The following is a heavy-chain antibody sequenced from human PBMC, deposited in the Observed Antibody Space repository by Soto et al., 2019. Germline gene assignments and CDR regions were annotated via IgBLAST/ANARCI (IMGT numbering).Heavy chain of an antibody. V-gene: IGHV4-39*01. Sequence: SETLSLTCTVSGGSVSSGSYYWGWIRQPPGKGLEWIGTIYYSGTSYHNPSLKSRVTISVDTSKNQFSLTLTSVTAADTAVYYCASRVEGLYSGNDRYYFDYWGQGTLVTVSS. J-gene: IGHJ4*02. CDR2: IYYSGTS. CDR1: GGSVSSGSYY. D-gene: IGHD5-12*01. CDR3: ASRVEGLYSGNDRYYFDY.